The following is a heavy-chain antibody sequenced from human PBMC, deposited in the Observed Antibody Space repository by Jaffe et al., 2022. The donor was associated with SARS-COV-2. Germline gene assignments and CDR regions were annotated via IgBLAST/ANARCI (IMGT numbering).Heavy chain of an antibody. CDR3: ARLRFTDYYGSGGLDGYFDS. D-gene: IGHD3-10*01. CDR2: IKEDGSEI. J-gene: IGHJ4*02. CDR1: GFTFSRYW. V-gene: IGHV3-7*01. Sequence: EVQLVESGGDLVQPGGSLRLSCEGSGFTFSRYWMTWVRQAPGKGLEWLANIKEDGSEIYHADSVEGRFAISRDNTKNSLFLQMNTLRVEDTAVYYCARLRFTDYYGSGGLDGYFDSWGQGTLVTVSS.